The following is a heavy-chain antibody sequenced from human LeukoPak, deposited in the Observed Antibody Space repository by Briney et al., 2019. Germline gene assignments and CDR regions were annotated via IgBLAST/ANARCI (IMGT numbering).Heavy chain of an antibody. CDR2: IKTDGSIT. CDR3: ARGYYDISVDPPTIDY. J-gene: IGHJ4*02. D-gene: IGHD3-9*01. Sequence: GGSLRLSCAASGFSFSVYWMHWVRQAPGKGPVWVSRIKTDGSITDYADFVMGRFTISRDNAKNSLYLQMNSLRAEDTAVYYCARGYYDISVDPPTIDYWGQGTLVTVSS. V-gene: IGHV3-74*01. CDR1: GFSFSVYW.